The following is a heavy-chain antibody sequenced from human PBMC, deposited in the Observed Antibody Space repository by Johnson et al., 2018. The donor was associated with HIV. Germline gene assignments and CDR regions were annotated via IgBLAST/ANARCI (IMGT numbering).Heavy chain of an antibody. Sequence: QMQLVESGGGVVQPGRSLRLSCAASGFTFSSYAMHWVRQAPGKGLEWVAVISYDGSNKYYADSVKGRFTISRDNSKNTLYLQMSSLRDEDTAVYYCANSGLRTYYYDTGVHDAFDIWGQGTLVTVSS. CDR3: ANSGLRTYYYDTGVHDAFDI. D-gene: IGHD3-22*01. V-gene: IGHV3-30*04. CDR1: GFTFSSYA. CDR2: ISYDGSNK. J-gene: IGHJ3*02.